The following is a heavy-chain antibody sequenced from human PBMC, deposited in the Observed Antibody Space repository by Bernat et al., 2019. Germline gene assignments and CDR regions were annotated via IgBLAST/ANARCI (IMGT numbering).Heavy chain of an antibody. CDR1: GYTFTSYG. CDR2: INPNSGGT. CDR3: ARDLIGTGGDAFDI. D-gene: IGHD3/OR15-3a*01. Sequence: QVQLVQSGAEVKKPGASVKVSCKASGYTFTSYGISWVRQAPGQGLEWMGWINPNSGGTNYAQKFQGWVTMTRDTSISTAYMELSRLRSDDTAVYYCARDLIGTGGDAFDIWGQGTMVTVSS. V-gene: IGHV1-2*04. J-gene: IGHJ3*02.